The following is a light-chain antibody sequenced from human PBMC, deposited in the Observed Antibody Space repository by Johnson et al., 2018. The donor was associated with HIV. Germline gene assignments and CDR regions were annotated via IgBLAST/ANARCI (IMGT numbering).Light chain of an antibody. CDR3: GTCDNSLSAQFV. CDR1: GSNIGNNY. Sequence: QSVLTQPPSVSAAPGQKVTISCSGNGSNIGNNYVSWYQQLPRAAPKLLIYENSKRPSGIPDRFSGSKSGTSATLDITGLQTGDEADYFCGTCDNSLSAQFVFGSGTKITVL. CDR2: ENS. J-gene: IGLJ1*01. V-gene: IGLV1-51*02.